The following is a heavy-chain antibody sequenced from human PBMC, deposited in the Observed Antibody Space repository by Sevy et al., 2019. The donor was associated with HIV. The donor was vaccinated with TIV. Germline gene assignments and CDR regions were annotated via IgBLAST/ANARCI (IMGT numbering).Heavy chain of an antibody. CDR1: GYTFTDTGYY. D-gene: IGHD3-3*01. CDR3: ARESYDFWTGPVDYDYGMDV. J-gene: IGHJ6*02. V-gene: IGHV1-2*02. CDR2: INPKSGAT. Sequence: ASVKVSCKASGYTFTDTGYYVHWVRQAPGQGLEWMGWINPKSGATNYAQKFQGRVTMTRDTSVSTANMEPSRLRSDDTAVYYCARESYDFWTGPVDYDYGMDVWGPGTKVNVSS.